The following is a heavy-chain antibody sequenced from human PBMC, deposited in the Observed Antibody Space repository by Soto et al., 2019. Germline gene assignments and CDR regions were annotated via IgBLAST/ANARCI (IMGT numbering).Heavy chain of an antibody. J-gene: IGHJ4*02. CDR1: GGSISNFY. CDR2: ISYSGNT. Sequence: SETLSLTCTVSGGSISNFYWSWTRQAPGKGLEWIGYISYSGNTNYNPSLKSRVSISVDTSKNQLSLNLTSVTAADTAAYYCARAPMVLSRSYFDSWGQGTPVTVSS. CDR3: ARAPMVLSRSYFDS. V-gene: IGHV4-59*01. D-gene: IGHD2-8*01.